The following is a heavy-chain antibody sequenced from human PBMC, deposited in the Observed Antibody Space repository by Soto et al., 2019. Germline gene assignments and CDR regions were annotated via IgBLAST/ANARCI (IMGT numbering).Heavy chain of an antibody. V-gene: IGHV3-30*18. CDR2: ISYDGSNK. D-gene: IGHD6-19*01. J-gene: IGHJ4*02. CDR3: AKEFGEQWLAGY. CDR1: GFTFSSYG. Sequence: VQLVESGGGVVQPGRSLRLSCAASGFTFSSYGMHWVRQAPGKGLEWVAVISYDGSNKYYADSVKGRFTISRDNSKNTLYLQMNSLRAEDTAVYYCAKEFGEQWLAGYWGQGTLVTVSS.